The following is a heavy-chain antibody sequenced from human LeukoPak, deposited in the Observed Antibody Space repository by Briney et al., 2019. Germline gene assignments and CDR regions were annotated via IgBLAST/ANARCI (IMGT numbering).Heavy chain of an antibody. V-gene: IGHV1-69*05. CDR3: ARGPDIVATITRFGTYYYYMDV. D-gene: IGHD5-12*01. CDR2: IIPIFGTA. CDR1: GGTFSSYA. Sequence: GASVKVSCKASGGTFSSYAISWVRQAPGQGLEWMGGIIPIFGTANYAQKFQGRVTITTDECTSTAYMELSSLRSEDTAVYYCARGPDIVATITRFGTYYYYMDVWGKGTTVTVSS. J-gene: IGHJ6*03.